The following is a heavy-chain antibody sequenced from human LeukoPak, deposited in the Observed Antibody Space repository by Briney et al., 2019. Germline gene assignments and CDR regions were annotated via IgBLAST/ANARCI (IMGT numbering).Heavy chain of an antibody. J-gene: IGHJ4*02. CDR3: VKGGFTYYDD. D-gene: IGHD3-22*01. V-gene: IGHV3-23*01. CDR1: GFTFDYSA. CDR2: INTGDIT. Sequence: GGSLRLSCAASGFTFDYSAMTWVRQAPEKGLEWVSTINTGDITFYANSVKGRFTFSRDNSKNALFLQMNSLRAEDTAIYYCVKGGFTYYDDWGQGTLVTVSS.